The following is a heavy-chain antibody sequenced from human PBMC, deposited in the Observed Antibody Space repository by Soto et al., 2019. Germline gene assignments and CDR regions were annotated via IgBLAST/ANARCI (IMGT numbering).Heavy chain of an antibody. CDR3: ARTYYLGSGRRHFDY. Sequence: QVQLVESGGGVVQPGRSLRLSCAASGFTFSNYGMHWVRQAPGKGLEWVAVIWYDGTNKYYADSVKGRFTISRDNSENTLYLQMHSLRAEDTAVYYCARTYYLGSGRRHFDYWGQGTLVNVS. D-gene: IGHD3-10*01. CDR2: IWYDGTNK. J-gene: IGHJ4*02. V-gene: IGHV3-33*01. CDR1: GFTFSNYG.